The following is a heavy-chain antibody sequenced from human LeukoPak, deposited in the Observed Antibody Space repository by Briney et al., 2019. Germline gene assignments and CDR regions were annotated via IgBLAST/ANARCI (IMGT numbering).Heavy chain of an antibody. Sequence: ASVKVSCMASGYSFTSHSSSWVRQAPGQGLEWMGWISSYNGDTKYAQNFQGRVTMTKDASTTTDYMELTSLPPDDTAVYYCARDPSNSSGRYEQFDYWGQGTLVTGFS. V-gene: IGHV1-18*04. CDR3: ARDPSNSSGRYEQFDY. J-gene: IGHJ4*02. CDR1: GYSFTSHS. CDR2: ISSYNGDT. D-gene: IGHD6-19*01.